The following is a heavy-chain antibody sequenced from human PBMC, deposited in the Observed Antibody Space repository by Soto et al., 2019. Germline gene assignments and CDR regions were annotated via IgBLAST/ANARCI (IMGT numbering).Heavy chain of an antibody. Sequence: QVQLVQSGAEVKKPGASVKVSCKASGYTFTSYYMHWVRQAPGQGLEWMGIINPSGGSTSYAQKFQGRVTMTRDTSTSTVYMELSSVKYEDTAVYYCARAYDGGDYFDYWGQGTLVTVSS. CDR1: GYTFTSYY. V-gene: IGHV1-46*01. J-gene: IGHJ4*02. D-gene: IGHD3-22*01. CDR2: INPSGGST. CDR3: ARAYDGGDYFDY.